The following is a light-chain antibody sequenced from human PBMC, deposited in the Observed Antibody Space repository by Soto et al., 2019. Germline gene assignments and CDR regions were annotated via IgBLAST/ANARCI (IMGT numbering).Light chain of an antibody. J-gene: IGLJ3*02. CDR3: AAWDDSLNGGL. V-gene: IGLV1-44*01. CDR1: SSDIGSNT. Sequence: QSVLTQPPSASGTPGQRVTISCSGSSSDIGSNTVNWYQQLPGTAPKLLIYSNNQRPSGVPDRFSASKSGTSASLAISGLQSEDEADYYCAAWDDSLNGGLFGGGTKLTVL. CDR2: SNN.